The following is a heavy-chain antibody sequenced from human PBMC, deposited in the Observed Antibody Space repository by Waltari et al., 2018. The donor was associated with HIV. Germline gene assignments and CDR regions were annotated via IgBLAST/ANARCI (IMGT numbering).Heavy chain of an antibody. CDR3: ARITMTLGRGMDV. CDR1: GYTFTTNS. V-gene: IGHV7-4-1*02. D-gene: IGHD3-10*01. J-gene: IGHJ6*02. CDR2: INTDTGSP. Sequence: QVQLVQSGSGLQRPGALVILSCNASGYTFTTNSINWVRQAPGQGLEWMGWINTDTGSPTYAQGFTGRFVFSLDTSVSTAYLQISSLKAEDTAVYYCARITMTLGRGMDVWGQGTTVTVSS.